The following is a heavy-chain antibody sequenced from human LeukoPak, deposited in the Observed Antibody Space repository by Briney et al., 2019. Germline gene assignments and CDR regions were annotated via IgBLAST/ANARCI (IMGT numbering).Heavy chain of an antibody. CDR1: GFTFSSG. CDR3: ARGVVYPAWSGPHWSDY. V-gene: IGHV3-30*03. CDR2: ISYDGNHK. D-gene: IGHD3-3*01. Sequence: GGSLRLSCAASGFTFSSGMHWVRQAPGKGLEWVAVISYDGNHKYYGDSVKGRFTISRDNAKNSLYLQMNSLRAEDTAVYYCARGVVYPAWSGPHWSDYWGQGALVTVSS. J-gene: IGHJ4*02.